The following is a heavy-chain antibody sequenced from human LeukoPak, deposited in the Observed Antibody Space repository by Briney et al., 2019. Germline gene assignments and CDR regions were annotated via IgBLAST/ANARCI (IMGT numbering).Heavy chain of an antibody. Sequence: SETLSLTCAVSGYSISSGYYWGWIRQPPGKGLEWIGSIYHSGSTYYNPSLKSRVTISVDTSKNQFSLKLSSVTAADTAVYYCARDGTTVTYWYFDLWGRGTLVTVSS. CDR1: GYSISSGYY. V-gene: IGHV4-38-2*02. D-gene: IGHD4-17*01. CDR3: ARDGTTVTYWYFDL. J-gene: IGHJ2*01. CDR2: IYHSGST.